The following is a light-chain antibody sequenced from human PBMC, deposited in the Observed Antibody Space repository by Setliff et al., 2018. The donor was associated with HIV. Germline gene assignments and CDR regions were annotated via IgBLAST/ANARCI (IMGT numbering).Light chain of an antibody. Sequence: SYALTQPPSVSVAPGKTARITCGGNKIGRKSVHWYQQKPGQAPVLVVYDDRDGPSETADRFSGSKSGNVATLTISRVEAGDEADYYCQVLDNNGDLYVFGSGTKVTVL. CDR1: KIGRKS. CDR2: DDR. CDR3: QVLDNNGDLYV. V-gene: IGLV3-21*03. J-gene: IGLJ1*01.